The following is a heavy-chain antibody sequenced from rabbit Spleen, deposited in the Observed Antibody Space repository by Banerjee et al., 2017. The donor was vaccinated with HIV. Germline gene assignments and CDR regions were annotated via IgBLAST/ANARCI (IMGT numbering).Heavy chain of an antibody. CDR2: VDTGDGKI. V-gene: IGHV1S45*01. CDR3: ARDLTIVIGWNFSL. CDR1: GFDFSSGYD. J-gene: IGHJ4*01. Sequence: QEQLEESGGGLVKPGASLTLTCTASGFDFSSGYDMCWVRQAPGKGLEWIGCVDTGDGKIDYASWVSGRFTISKTSSTTVTLQMTSLTAADTATYFCARDLTIVIGWNFSLWGPVSLVTVS. D-gene: IGHD2-1*01.